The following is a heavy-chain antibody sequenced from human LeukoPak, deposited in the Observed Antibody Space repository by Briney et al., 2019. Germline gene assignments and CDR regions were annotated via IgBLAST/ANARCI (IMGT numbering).Heavy chain of an antibody. Sequence: ASVKVSCKASGYTFTRYGISWVGQAPGQGLEWMGWISAYNGNTNYAQKLQGRVTMTTDTSTSTAYMELRSLRSDDTDVYYCARIAAAGTGYYYYGMDFWGQGTTVTVSS. CDR2: ISAYNGNT. J-gene: IGHJ6*02. D-gene: IGHD6-13*01. V-gene: IGHV1-18*01. CDR3: ARIAAAGTGYYYYGMDF. CDR1: GYTFTRYG.